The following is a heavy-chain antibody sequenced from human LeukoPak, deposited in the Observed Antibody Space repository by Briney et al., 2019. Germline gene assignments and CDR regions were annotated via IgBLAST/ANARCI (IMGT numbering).Heavy chain of an antibody. V-gene: IGHV3-23*01. CDR2: ISDNGDRT. CDR1: GFTFSSDA. CDR3: VKGRLTVAGHFDF. Sequence: GGSLRLSCAASGFTFSSDAMNWVRQAPGRGLEWVSVISDNGDRTYYADSVKGRFTISRDNYKNTLFLQMNSLRAEDTAVYYCVKGRLTVAGHFDFWGQGTLVTVSS. J-gene: IGHJ4*02. D-gene: IGHD6-19*01.